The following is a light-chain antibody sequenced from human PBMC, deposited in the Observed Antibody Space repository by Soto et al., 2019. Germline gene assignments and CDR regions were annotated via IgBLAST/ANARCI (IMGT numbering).Light chain of an antibody. Sequence: QSVLTQPASVSGSPGQSIAISCTGTSSDIGSYNYVSWYQQHPGKAPKLMIYDVSNRPSGVSDRFSGSKSGNTASLTISGLQAKDEADYYCKSFTTSTTYVFGTGTKVTVL. J-gene: IGLJ1*01. CDR3: KSFTTSTTYV. CDR2: DVS. CDR1: SSDIGSYNY. V-gene: IGLV2-14*01.